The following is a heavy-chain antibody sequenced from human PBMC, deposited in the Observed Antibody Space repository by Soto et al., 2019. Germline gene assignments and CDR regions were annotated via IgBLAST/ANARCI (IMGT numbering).Heavy chain of an antibody. Sequence: EVQLVESGGGLVQPGGSLRLSCAAFGFTYNSYDMIWVRQVTGKGLEWIASMGGAGAREYSGSVKGRFIISRDNAKNSLYLQMDSLRVADTGVYYCTRVTFGVGMDLWGHGTPVTVSS. D-gene: IGHD3-10*01. CDR3: TRVTFGVGMDL. CDR1: GFTYNSYD. CDR2: MGGAGAR. J-gene: IGHJ6*02. V-gene: IGHV3-13*01.